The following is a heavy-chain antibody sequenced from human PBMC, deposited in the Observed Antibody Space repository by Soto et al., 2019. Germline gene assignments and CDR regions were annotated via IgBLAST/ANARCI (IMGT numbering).Heavy chain of an antibody. CDR3: ARSVFP. CDR1: RYTFTSYD. Sequence: ASVKVFFTASRYTFTSYDINWVRQAAGQGLEWMEWKNPNGGNTGYAQKCQGSVTMTRNTSISTAYMELCSLRSEDTAVYYCARSVFPWGQGTLVTVSS. CDR2: KNPNGGNT. V-gene: IGHV1-8*01. J-gene: IGHJ5*02.